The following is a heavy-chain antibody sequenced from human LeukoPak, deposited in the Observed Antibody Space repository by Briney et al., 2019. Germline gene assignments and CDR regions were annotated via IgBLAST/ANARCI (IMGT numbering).Heavy chain of an antibody. CDR3: ALVVPAALGWFDR. J-gene: IGHJ5*02. D-gene: IGHD2-2*01. CDR2: IYPGDSDT. CDR1: GYIFTSYW. Sequence: GESLQISCKGSGYIFTSYWIGWVRQMPGKGLEWMGIIYPGDSDTRYSPSFQGQVTISADKSISTAYLQWSSLKASDTAMYYCALVVPAALGWFDRWGQGTLVTVSS. V-gene: IGHV5-51*01.